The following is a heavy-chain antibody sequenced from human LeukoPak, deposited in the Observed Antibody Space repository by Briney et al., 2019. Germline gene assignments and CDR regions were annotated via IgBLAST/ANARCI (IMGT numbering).Heavy chain of an antibody. D-gene: IGHD6-13*01. V-gene: IGHV4-34*01. Sequence: SETLSLTCAVYGGPFSGYYWSWIRQPPGKGLEWIGEINHSGSTNYNPSLKSRVTISVDTSKNQFSLKLSSVTAADTAVYYCARGSRRSSSSWTDYWGQGTLVTVSS. CDR1: GGPFSGYY. J-gene: IGHJ4*02. CDR3: ARGSRRSSSSWTDY. CDR2: INHSGST.